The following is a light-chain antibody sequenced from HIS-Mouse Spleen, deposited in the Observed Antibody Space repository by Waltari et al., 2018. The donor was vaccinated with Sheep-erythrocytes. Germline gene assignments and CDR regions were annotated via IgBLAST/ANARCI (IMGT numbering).Light chain of an antibody. CDR3: QQFNSYPLT. CDR1: QXISSA. J-gene: IGKJ4*01. CDR2: DAY. Sequence: AIQLTQSXXSXSXXVXXRVTITCRASQXISSALAWYQQKPGKAPKLLIYDAYSLXXXVXXXXSGSGXGTXXXXXIXSLQPEDFATYYCQQFNSYPLTFGGGTKVEIK. V-gene: IGKV1-13*02.